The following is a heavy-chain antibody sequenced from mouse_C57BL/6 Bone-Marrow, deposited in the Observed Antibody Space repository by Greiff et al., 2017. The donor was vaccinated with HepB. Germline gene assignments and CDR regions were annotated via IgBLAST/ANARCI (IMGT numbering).Heavy chain of an antibody. CDR2: ISNGGGST. V-gene: IGHV5-12*01. CDR1: GFTFSDYY. CDR3: ARRYDYDDGAWFAY. J-gene: IGHJ3*01. Sequence: EVKLEESGGGLVQPGGSLKLSCAASGFTFSDYYMYWVRQTPEKRLEWVAYISNGGGSTYYPDTVKGRFTISRDNAKNTLYLQMSRLKSEDTAMYYCARRYDYDDGAWFAYWGQGTLVTVSA. D-gene: IGHD2-4*01.